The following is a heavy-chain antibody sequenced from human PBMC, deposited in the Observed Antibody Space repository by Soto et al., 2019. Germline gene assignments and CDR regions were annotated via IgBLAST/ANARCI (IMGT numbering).Heavy chain of an antibody. Sequence: PSETLSLTCIVSAGSISSSSYYWGWIRQPPGKGLELIGSIYYSGSTYYIPSLKSRVTISVDTSKNQFSLKLSSVTAADTAVYYCARALLWFGELLYCYYGMDVWGQGTTVTVSS. V-gene: IGHV4-39*01. CDR3: ARALLWFGELLYCYYGMDV. CDR1: AGSISSSSYY. D-gene: IGHD3-10*01. J-gene: IGHJ6*02. CDR2: IYYSGST.